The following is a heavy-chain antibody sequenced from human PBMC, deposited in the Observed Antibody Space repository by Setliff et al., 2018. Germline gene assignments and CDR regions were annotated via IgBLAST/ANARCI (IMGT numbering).Heavy chain of an antibody. Sequence: SETLSLTCTVSGGSMTSYYWTWIRQPPGEGLEWIGYIFYSGNTEYNHSLKSRVTISVDTSKSQFSLKLTSVTAADTAVYYCARIRGPTGNCQEAFDIWSEGTMVTVSS. D-gene: IGHD1-1*01. J-gene: IGHJ3*02. CDR2: IFYSGNT. CDR3: ARIRGPTGNCQEAFDI. V-gene: IGHV4-59*01. CDR1: GGSMTSYY.